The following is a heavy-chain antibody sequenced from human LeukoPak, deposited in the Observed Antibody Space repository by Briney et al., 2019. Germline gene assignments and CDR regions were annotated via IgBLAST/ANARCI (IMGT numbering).Heavy chain of an antibody. CDR1: GGSFSGYY. D-gene: IGHD2-2*02. Sequence: SETLSLTCAVYGGSFSGYYWSWIRQPPGKGLEWFGEINHSGSTNYNPSLKSRVTISVDTSKNQFSLKLSSVTAADTAVYYCARSYCSSTSCYIYWFDPWGQGTLVTVSS. V-gene: IGHV4-34*01. CDR2: INHSGST. J-gene: IGHJ5*02. CDR3: ARSYCSSTSCYIYWFDP.